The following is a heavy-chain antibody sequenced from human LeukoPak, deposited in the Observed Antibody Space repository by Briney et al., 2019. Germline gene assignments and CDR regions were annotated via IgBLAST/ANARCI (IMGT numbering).Heavy chain of an antibody. Sequence: SETLSLTCNVSGGSISDNDYSWDWNRQPPGKGLEWMGCIHYSGTTYSNPSLKSRISISVDTSKSQFSLKLRSVTAADTAVYYCARQYYFVSGSYYPFDFWGQGTLVTVSS. CDR2: IHYSGTT. D-gene: IGHD3-10*01. J-gene: IGHJ4*02. V-gene: IGHV4-39*01. CDR3: ARQYYFVSGSYYPFDF. CDR1: GGSISDNDYS.